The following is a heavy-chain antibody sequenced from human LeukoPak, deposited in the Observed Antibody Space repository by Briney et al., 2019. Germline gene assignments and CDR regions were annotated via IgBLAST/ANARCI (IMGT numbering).Heavy chain of an antibody. J-gene: IGHJ4*02. CDR1: GYTFTGYY. Sequence: GASVKVSCKASGYTFTGYYMHWVRQAPGQGLEWMGWINPNSGGTNYAQKFQGRVTMTRDASTSTAYMELSRLRSDDTAVYYCARARSFGEAFDYWGQGTLVTVSS. CDR3: ARARSFGEAFDY. V-gene: IGHV1-2*02. D-gene: IGHD3-10*01. CDR2: INPNSGGT.